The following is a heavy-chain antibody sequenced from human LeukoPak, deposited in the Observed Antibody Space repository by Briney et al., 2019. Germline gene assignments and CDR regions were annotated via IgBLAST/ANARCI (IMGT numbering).Heavy chain of an antibody. Sequence: HSGGSLRLSCAASGFTFSNYWMSWVRQAPGKGLEWVANIKQDGSEKYYVYSVKGRFTFSRDNAKNSLYLQMNSLRAEDTAIYYCARDTAGCDCWGQGTLVTVSS. CDR1: GFTFSNYW. CDR2: IKQDGSEK. J-gene: IGHJ4*02. D-gene: IGHD6-19*01. V-gene: IGHV3-7*01. CDR3: ARDTAGCDC.